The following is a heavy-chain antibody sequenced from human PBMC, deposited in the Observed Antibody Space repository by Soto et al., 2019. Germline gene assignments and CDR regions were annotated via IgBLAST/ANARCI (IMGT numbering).Heavy chain of an antibody. D-gene: IGHD3-22*01. J-gene: IGHJ4*02. Sequence: SLRLSCPASGFTFNSYAMSWVRQAPGKGLEWVSTIIGSGGSTYYADSVKGRFSVSRDNSKNTLYLQMNSLRAEDTAVYYCAKDRNYYDSSGYDYWGQGTLVTVSS. CDR1: GFTFNSYA. V-gene: IGHV3-23*01. CDR2: IIGSGGST. CDR3: AKDRNYYDSSGYDY.